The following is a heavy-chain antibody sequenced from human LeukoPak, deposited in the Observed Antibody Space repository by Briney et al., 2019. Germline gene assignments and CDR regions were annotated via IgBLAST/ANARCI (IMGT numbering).Heavy chain of an antibody. J-gene: IGHJ4*02. CDR1: GFTFGSFG. Sequence: GGSLRLSCRGSGFTFGSFGMSWVRQAPGKGLEWVSSISSLSSYIYYADSLKGRFTISRDNAKNSLYLQMNSLRAEDTAVYYCARGGPRDGYDYWGQGTLVTVSS. V-gene: IGHV3-21*01. CDR2: ISSLSSYI. CDR3: ARGGPRDGYDY. D-gene: IGHD5-18*01.